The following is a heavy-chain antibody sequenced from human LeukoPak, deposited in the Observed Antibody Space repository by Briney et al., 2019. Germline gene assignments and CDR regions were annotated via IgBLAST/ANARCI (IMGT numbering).Heavy chain of an antibody. CDR1: GFTFSNYA. D-gene: IGHD1-1*01. J-gene: IGHJ4*02. CDR3: AREGGYGHFGY. V-gene: IGHV3-48*01. Sequence: GGSLRLSCAASGFTFSNYAMRWVRQAPGKGLEWVSYISSSSSTIYYADSVKGRFTISRDNAKNSLYLQMNSLRAEDTAVYYCAREGGYGHFGYWGQGTLVTVSS. CDR2: ISSSSSTI.